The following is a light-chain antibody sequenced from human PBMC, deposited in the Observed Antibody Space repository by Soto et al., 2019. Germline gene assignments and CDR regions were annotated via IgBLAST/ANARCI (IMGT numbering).Light chain of an antibody. J-gene: IGLJ2*01. CDR1: SSDVGYYNY. V-gene: IGLV2-8*01. Sequence: QSALTQPPSASGSPGQSVTISCTGTSSDVGYYNYVSWYQQHPGKAPKLMIYEVNKRPSGVPDRFSGSKSGNTASLTVSGLQAEDEADYYCSSYGGSNDLLFGGGTKLTV. CDR3: SSYGGSNDLL. CDR2: EVN.